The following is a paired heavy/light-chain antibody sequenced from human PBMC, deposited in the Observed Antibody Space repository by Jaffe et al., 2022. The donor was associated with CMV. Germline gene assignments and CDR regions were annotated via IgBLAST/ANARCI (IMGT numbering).Heavy chain of an antibody. CDR2: IYPGDSDT. CDR3: ARRPPLELERGGFDY. V-gene: IGHV5-51*01. J-gene: IGHJ4*02. D-gene: IGHD1-1*01. CDR1: GYSFTSYW. Sequence: EVQLVQSGAEVKKPGESLKISCKGSGYSFTSYWIGWVRQMPGKGLEWMGIIYPGDSDTRYSPSFQGQVTISADKSISTAYLQWSSLKASDTAMYYCARRPPLELERGGFDYWGQGTLVTVSS.
Light chain of an antibody. CDR2: GAS. CDR1: QSVSSSY. CDR3: QQDYNFPGT. J-gene: IGKJ2*01. V-gene: IGKV3D-7*01. Sequence: EIVMTQSPATLSLSPGERATLSCRASQSVSSSYLSWYQQKPGQAPRLLIYGASTRATGIPARFSGSGSGTDFTLTISSLQPEDFAVYYCQQDYNFPGTFGQGTKLEIK.